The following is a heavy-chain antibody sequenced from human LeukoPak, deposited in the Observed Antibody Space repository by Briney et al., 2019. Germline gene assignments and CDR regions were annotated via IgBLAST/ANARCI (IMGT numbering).Heavy chain of an antibody. CDR2: INPNSGYT. CDR1: GYTFTAYY. D-gene: IGHD4-11*01. Sequence: ASAKVSCKASGYTFTAYYIHWVRQAPGQGLEWMGRINPNSGYTNYAQKFQGRVTMTRDTSISTAYMELSRLRSDATAVYYCAREGSQDYSNYFNWFDPWGQGTLVTVSS. J-gene: IGHJ5*02. V-gene: IGHV1-2*06. CDR3: AREGSQDYSNYFNWFDP.